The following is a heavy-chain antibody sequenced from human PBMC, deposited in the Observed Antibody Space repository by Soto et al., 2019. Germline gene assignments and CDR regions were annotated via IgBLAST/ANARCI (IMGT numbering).Heavy chain of an antibody. J-gene: IGHJ5*02. V-gene: IGHV4-31*03. CDR3: ARYCSGGSCFDWFDP. D-gene: IGHD2-15*01. CDR1: VVSLSSGNSGNYY. CDR2: IYYSGST. Sequence: SETLSLTCTFSVVSLSSGNSGNYYCSWIRQHPGKGLEWIGYIYYSGSTYYNPSLKSRVTISVDTSQNQFSLKLSSVTAADTAVYHCARYCSGGSCFDWFDPWGQGTLVTVSS.